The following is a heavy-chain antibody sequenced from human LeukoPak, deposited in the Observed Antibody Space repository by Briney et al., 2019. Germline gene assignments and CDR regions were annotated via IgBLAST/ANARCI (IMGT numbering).Heavy chain of an antibody. CDR1: GGSFSGYS. V-gene: IGHV4-30-2*01. D-gene: IGHD6-13*01. CDR3: ARGEAAAGGDWFDP. CDR2: IYHSGST. Sequence: SETLSLTCAVYGGSFSGYSWSWIRQPPGKGLEWIGYIYHSGSTYYNPSLKSRVTISVDRSKNQFSLKLSSVTAADTAVYYCARGEAAAGGDWFDPWGQGTLVTVSS. J-gene: IGHJ5*02.